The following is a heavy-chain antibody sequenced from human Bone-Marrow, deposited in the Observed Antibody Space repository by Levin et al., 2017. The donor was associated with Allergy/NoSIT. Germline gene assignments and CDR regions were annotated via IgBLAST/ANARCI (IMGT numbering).Heavy chain of an antibody. CDR2: ISSRGTVD. J-gene: IGHJ4*02. CDR3: AKSDAPMDMFDY. CDR1: GFTFSDYY. V-gene: IGHV3-11*01. Sequence: PGGSLRLSCAASGFTFSDYYMSWIRQAPGKGLEWIAFISSRGTVDYYAESVRGRFTISRDNAKNSVFLLMTSLRADDTAVYYCAKSDAPMDMFDYWGQGTRVNVSS. D-gene: IGHD5-18*01.